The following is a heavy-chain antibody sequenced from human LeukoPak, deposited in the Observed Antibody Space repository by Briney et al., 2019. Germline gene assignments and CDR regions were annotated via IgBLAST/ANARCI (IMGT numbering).Heavy chain of an antibody. CDR2: IYHSGST. CDR1: GYSISGGYY. D-gene: IGHD6-19*01. V-gene: IGHV4-38-2*01. Sequence: SETLSLTCAVSGYSISGGYYWGWIRQPPGKGLEWIGSIYHSGSTYYNPSLKSRVTISVDTSKNQFSLKLSSVTAADTAVYYCARHIAVAALGFDPWGQGTLVTVSS. CDR3: ARHIAVAALGFDP. J-gene: IGHJ5*02.